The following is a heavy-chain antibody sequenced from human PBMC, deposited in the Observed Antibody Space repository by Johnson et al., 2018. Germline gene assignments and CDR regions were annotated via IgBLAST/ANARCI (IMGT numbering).Heavy chain of an antibody. CDR1: GFTFSSYG. CDR3: TIVVVIKDAFDI. V-gene: IGHV3-30*03. J-gene: IGHJ3*02. Sequence: QVQLVESGGGVVQPGRSLRLSCAASGFTFSSYGMHWVRQAPGKGLEWVAVISYDGSNKYYADYVKGRFTISRDNSKNTLYLQMNSLRAEDTAVYYCTIVVVIKDAFDIWGQGTMVTVSS. D-gene: IGHD3-22*01. CDR2: ISYDGSNK.